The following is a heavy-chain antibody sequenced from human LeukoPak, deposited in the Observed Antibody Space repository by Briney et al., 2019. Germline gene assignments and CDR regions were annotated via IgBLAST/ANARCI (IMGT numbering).Heavy chain of an antibody. D-gene: IGHD3-16*01. J-gene: IGHJ4*02. V-gene: IGHV3-43*01. CDR2: ISWDGGST. CDR3: ARDGMMDC. CDR1: GFTFDDYT. Sequence: GGTLRLSCAASGFTFDDYTMHWVRQAPGQGLESVSLISWDGGSTYYADSVKGRFTISRDNSKNSLYLQMNSLRAEDTAVYYCARDGMMDCWGQGTLVTVSS.